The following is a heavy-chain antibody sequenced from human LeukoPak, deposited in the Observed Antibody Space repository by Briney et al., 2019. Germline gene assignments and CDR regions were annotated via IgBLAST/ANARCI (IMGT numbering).Heavy chain of an antibody. V-gene: IGHV3-30-3*01. CDR3: ARDISPPAYYDFWSGFFDY. CDR1: GFTFSSYA. CDR2: ISYDGSNK. D-gene: IGHD3-3*01. Sequence: GGTLRLSCAASGFTFSSYAMHWVRQAPGKGLEWVAVISYDGSNKYYADSVKGRFTISRDNSKNTLYLQMNSLRAEDTAVYYCARDISPPAYYDFWSGFFDYWGQGTLVTVSS. J-gene: IGHJ4*02.